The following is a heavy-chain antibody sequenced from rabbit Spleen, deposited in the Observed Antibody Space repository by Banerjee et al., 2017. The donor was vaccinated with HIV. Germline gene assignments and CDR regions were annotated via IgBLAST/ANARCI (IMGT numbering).Heavy chain of an antibody. D-gene: IGHD8-1*01. V-gene: IGHV1S7*01. Sequence: QELVESGGGLVQPGGSLKLSCKASRFGFSTYSMSWVRQAPGKGLEWIGYIVPIFGVTYYANWVNGRFTISSHNAQNTLYLQMTSLTAADTATYFCARDGAGGSYFALWGPGTLVTVS. J-gene: IGHJ4*01. CDR1: RFGFSTYS. CDR3: ARDGAGGSYFAL. CDR2: IVPIFGVT.